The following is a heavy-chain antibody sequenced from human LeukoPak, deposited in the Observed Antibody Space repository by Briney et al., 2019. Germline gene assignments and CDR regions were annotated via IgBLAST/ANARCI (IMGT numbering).Heavy chain of an antibody. D-gene: IGHD3-22*01. Sequence: ASVKVSCKASGYTFTSYDINWVRQATGQGLEWVGWMNPNSGNTGYAQKFQGRVTMTRNTSISTAYMELSSLRSEDTAVYHCARVTWYYDSSGLDAFDIWGQGTMVTVSS. J-gene: IGHJ3*02. CDR2: MNPNSGNT. CDR1: GYTFTSYD. CDR3: ARVTWYYDSSGLDAFDI. V-gene: IGHV1-8*01.